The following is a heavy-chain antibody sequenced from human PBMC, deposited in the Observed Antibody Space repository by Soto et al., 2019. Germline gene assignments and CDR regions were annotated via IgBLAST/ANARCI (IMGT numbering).Heavy chain of an antibody. Sequence: QVQLQESGPGLVKPSGTLSLTCAVSGDSVSSPYYWCWVRQPPGKGLEWIGEVFHTGTTSYNPSLMSRVTISMDESINQFSLDLSSVTAAATAVYYCARRAGWYAVHSWGPGTLVIVSS. CDR3: ARRAGWYAVHS. CDR2: VFHTGTT. V-gene: IGHV4-4*02. J-gene: IGHJ4*02. D-gene: IGHD6-19*01. CDR1: GDSVSSPYY.